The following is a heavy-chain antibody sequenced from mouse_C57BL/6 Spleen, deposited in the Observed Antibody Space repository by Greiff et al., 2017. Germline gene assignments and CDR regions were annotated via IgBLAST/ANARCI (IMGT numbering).Heavy chain of an antibody. D-gene: IGHD1-1*01. CDR3: ARALYYYGSSYAMDY. Sequence: QVQLQQPGAELVKPGASVKLSCKASGYTFTSYWMHWVKQRPGRGLEWIGRIDPNSGGTKYNEKFKSKATLTVDKPSSTAYMQLISLTSEDSAVYDCARALYYYGSSYAMDYWGQGTSVTVSS. J-gene: IGHJ4*01. V-gene: IGHV1-72*01. CDR2: IDPNSGGT. CDR1: GYTFTSYW.